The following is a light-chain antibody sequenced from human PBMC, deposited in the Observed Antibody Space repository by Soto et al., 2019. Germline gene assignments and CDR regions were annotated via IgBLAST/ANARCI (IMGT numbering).Light chain of an antibody. Sequence: QSVLTQPASVSGSPGQSITISCTGTSSDVGGYNYASWYQQHPGKAPKLMIYEVSNRPSGVSNRFSGSKSGNTASLTISGLQAEDEADYYCSSYEGSSPLDVFGTGTKVTVL. CDR1: SSDVGGYNY. V-gene: IGLV2-14*01. J-gene: IGLJ1*01. CDR2: EVS. CDR3: SSYEGSSPLDV.